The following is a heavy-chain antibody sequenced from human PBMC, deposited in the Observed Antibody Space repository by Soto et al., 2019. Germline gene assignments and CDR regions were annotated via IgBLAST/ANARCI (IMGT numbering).Heavy chain of an antibody. Sequence: QVQLQESGPGLVKPSQTLSLTCTVSGGSISSGGYYWSWIRQHPGKGLEWIGYIYYSGSTYYNPSLKSRVTISVDTSKNQFSLQLSSVTAADTAVYYCARDKYDYGDYGCLDYWGQGTLVTVSA. V-gene: IGHV4-31*03. D-gene: IGHD4-17*01. CDR1: GGSISSGGYY. J-gene: IGHJ4*02. CDR3: ARDKYDYGDYGCLDY. CDR2: IYYSGST.